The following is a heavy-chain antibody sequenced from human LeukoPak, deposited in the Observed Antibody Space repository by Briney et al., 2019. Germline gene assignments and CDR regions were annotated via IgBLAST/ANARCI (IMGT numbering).Heavy chain of an antibody. V-gene: IGHV3-30*04. CDR2: ISYDGSNK. Sequence: PGGSLRLSCAASGFTFSSYAMHWVRQAPGKGLEWVAVISYDGSNKYYADSVKGRFTISRDNSKNTLYLQMNSLRAEDTAVYYCARDELGIYDYWGQGTLVTLSS. J-gene: IGHJ4*02. CDR3: ARDELGIYDY. CDR1: GFTFSSYA. D-gene: IGHD6-13*01.